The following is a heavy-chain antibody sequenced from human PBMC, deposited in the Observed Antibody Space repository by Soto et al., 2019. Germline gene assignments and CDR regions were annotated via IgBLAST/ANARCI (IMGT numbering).Heavy chain of an antibody. CDR1: GGSISSYY. D-gene: IGHD3-10*02. CDR3: ARATGGYYVLLAV. CDR2: IYYSGST. V-gene: IGHV4-59*01. Sequence: SETLSLTCTVSGGSISSYYWSWIRQPPGKGLEWIGYIYYSGSTNYNPSLKSRVTISVDTSKNQFSLKLSSVTAADTAVYYCARATGGYYVLLAVWGKGTTVTVSS. J-gene: IGHJ6*04.